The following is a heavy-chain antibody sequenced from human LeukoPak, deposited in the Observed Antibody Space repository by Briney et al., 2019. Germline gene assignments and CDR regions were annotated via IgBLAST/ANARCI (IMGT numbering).Heavy chain of an antibody. CDR2: ISAYNGNT. D-gene: IGHD3-22*01. Sequence: ASVKVSCNASGYTFTSYGISWVRQAPGQGLEWMGWISAYNGNTNYAQKFQGRVTMTTDTSTSTAYMELRSLRSDDTAVYYCARDLYYDSSGYFLPTSPFDYWGQGTLVTVSS. CDR3: ARDLYYDSSGYFLPTSPFDY. CDR1: GYTFTSYG. V-gene: IGHV1-18*01. J-gene: IGHJ4*02.